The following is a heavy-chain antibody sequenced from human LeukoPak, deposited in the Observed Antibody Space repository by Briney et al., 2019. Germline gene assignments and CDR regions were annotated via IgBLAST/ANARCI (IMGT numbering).Heavy chain of an antibody. CDR1: GFTFSSYA. J-gene: IGHJ6*02. Sequence: PGGSLRLSCAASGFTFSSYAMHWVRQAPGKGLEWVAVISYDGSNKYYADSVKGRFTISRDNSNNTLYLQMNSLRAEDTAVYYCAKGTGYFYYYAMDVWGQGTTVTVSS. D-gene: IGHD1/OR15-1a*01. V-gene: IGHV3-30-3*01. CDR3: AKGTGYFYYYAMDV. CDR2: ISYDGSNK.